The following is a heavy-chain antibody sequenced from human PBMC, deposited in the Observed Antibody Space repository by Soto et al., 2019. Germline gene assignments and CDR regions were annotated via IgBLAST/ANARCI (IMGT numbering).Heavy chain of an antibody. J-gene: IGHJ4*02. CDR3: ARENAPAHYYDSSGYPDY. CDR2: INHSGST. V-gene: IGHV4-34*01. D-gene: IGHD3-22*01. Sequence: QVQLQQWGAGLLKPSETLSLTCAVYGGSFSGYYWSWIRQPPGKGLEWIGEINHSGSTNYNPSLKSRVTISVDTSKNQFSLKLRSVTAADTAVYYCARENAPAHYYDSSGYPDYWGQGTLVTVSS. CDR1: GGSFSGYY.